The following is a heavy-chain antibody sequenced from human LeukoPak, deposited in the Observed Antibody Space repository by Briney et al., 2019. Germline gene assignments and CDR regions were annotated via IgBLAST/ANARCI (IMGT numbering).Heavy chain of an antibody. CDR3: ARDRSQRAYSYGPDGE. D-gene: IGHD5-18*01. V-gene: IGHV3-30*01. Sequence: GGSLRLSCAAAGFTFSIYAIYWARQAPGKGLEWVAVISYDGSNKYYADSVKGRFTISRDNSKNKLYLQIHSLRGEDTAVYYCARDRSQRAYSYGPDGEWGQGTLVTVSS. J-gene: IGHJ4*02. CDR1: GFTFSIYA. CDR2: ISYDGSNK.